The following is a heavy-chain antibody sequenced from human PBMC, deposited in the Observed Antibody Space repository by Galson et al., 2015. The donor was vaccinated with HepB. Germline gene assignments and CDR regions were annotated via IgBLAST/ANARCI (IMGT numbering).Heavy chain of an antibody. J-gene: IGHJ3*02. V-gene: IGHV3-30*18. Sequence: SLRLSCAASGFTFSSYGMHWVRQAPGKGLEWVAVISYDGSNKYYADSVKGRFTISRDNSKNTLYLQMNSLRAEDTAVYYCAKVDCSSTSCYWEAFDIWGQGTMVTVSS. D-gene: IGHD2-2*01. CDR1: GFTFSSYG. CDR2: ISYDGSNK. CDR3: AKVDCSSTSCYWEAFDI.